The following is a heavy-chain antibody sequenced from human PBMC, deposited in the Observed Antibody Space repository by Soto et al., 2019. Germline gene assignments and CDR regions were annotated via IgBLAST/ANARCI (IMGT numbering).Heavy chain of an antibody. V-gene: IGHV5-51*01. D-gene: IGHD2-15*01. CDR2: IFPDDSDT. Sequence: GESLKISCKGSGYSFTSYWIAWVRQMPGKGLEWMGVIFPDDSDTRYSPSFQGQVTISADKSISTAYLQWSSLKASDTAMYYCARKGKNSRGQYWLDPWGQGTLVTVSS. CDR1: GYSFTSYW. CDR3: ARKGKNSRGQYWLDP. J-gene: IGHJ5*02.